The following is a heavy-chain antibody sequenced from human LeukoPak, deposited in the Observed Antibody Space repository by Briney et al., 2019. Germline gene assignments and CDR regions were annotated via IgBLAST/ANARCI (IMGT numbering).Heavy chain of an antibody. V-gene: IGHV3-33*06. CDR2: IWSDGSNQ. J-gene: IGHJ4*02. CDR3: AKGGNTMVRGVLFDY. D-gene: IGHD3-10*01. Sequence: GGSLRLSCAASGFRFTSYGMHWVRQAPGKGLEWVAIIWSDGSNQYYADSVRGRFTISRDNSKNTLYLQMNTLRAEDTAVYYCAKGGNTMVRGVLFDYWGQGTLVTVSS. CDR1: GFRFTSYG.